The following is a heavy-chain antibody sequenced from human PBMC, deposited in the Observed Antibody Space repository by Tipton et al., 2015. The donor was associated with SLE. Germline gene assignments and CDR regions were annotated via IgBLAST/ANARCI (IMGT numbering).Heavy chain of an antibody. J-gene: IGHJ6*02. D-gene: IGHD6-19*01. Sequence: SLRLSCAASGFSFGSFAMHWVRQAPGKGLEWVAVIWYDGSNKFHADSVRGRFTVSRDNSEDRLYLEMNRMRAEDTAVYYCAKDRIAVAGYGMDVWGQGTSVPVSS. CDR1: GFSFGSFA. CDR2: IWYDGSNK. CDR3: AKDRIAVAGYGMDV. V-gene: IGHV3-30*18.